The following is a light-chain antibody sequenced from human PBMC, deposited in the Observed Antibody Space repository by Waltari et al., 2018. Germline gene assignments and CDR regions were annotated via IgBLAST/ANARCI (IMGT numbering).Light chain of an antibody. CDR2: DVS. V-gene: IGLV2-14*03. CDR3: SSYISSSTLEL. Sequence: QSALTQPASVSGSPGQSLPLPCTGTSSDVGGYNFVPWYQQHPGKAPKLMIYDVSNRPSGVSNRFSGSKSGNTASLTISGLQAEDEADYYCSSYISSSTLELFGGGTSLTVL. CDR1: SSDVGGYNF. J-gene: IGLJ2*01.